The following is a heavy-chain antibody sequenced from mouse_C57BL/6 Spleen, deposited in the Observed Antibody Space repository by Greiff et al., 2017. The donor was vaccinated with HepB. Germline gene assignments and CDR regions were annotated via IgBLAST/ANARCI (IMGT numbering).Heavy chain of an antibody. CDR1: GFTFSSYT. J-gene: IGHJ2*01. Sequence: EVQLMESGGGLVKPGGSLKLSCAASGFTFSSYTMSWVRQTPEKRLEWVATISGGGGNTYYPDSVKGRFTISRDNAKNTLYLQMSSLRSEDTALYYCARRYYGSSYYFDYWGQGTTLTVSS. CDR3: ARRYYGSSYYFDY. D-gene: IGHD1-1*01. CDR2: ISGGGGNT. V-gene: IGHV5-9*01.